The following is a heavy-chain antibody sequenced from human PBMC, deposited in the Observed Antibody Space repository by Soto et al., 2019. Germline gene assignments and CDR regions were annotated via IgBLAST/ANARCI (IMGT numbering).Heavy chain of an antibody. CDR3: GTMGQETKFYVSGSGFAMDV. CDR2: IIPIFGTA. Sequence: SVKVSCKASGCTFSSYAISWVRQAPGQGLEWMGGIIPIFGTANYAQKFQDRVTITADESTSTAYMELSSLRSEDTAVYYCGTMGQETKFYVSGSGFAMDVWGQGTPVTVSS. J-gene: IGHJ6*02. V-gene: IGHV1-69*13. D-gene: IGHD3-10*01. CDR1: GCTFSSYA.